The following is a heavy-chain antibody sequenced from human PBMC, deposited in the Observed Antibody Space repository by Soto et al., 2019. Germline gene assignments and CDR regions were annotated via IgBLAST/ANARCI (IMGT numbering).Heavy chain of an antibody. Sequence: SETLSLTCTVSGGSISSYYWSCIRQPAGKGLEWIGRIYTSGSTNYNPSLKSRVTMSVDTSKNQFSLKLSSVTAAETAVYYCAREDIYGSGSYSWFEPWGQGTLVTVSS. CDR1: GGSISSYY. CDR2: IYTSGST. D-gene: IGHD3-10*01. J-gene: IGHJ5*02. CDR3: AREDIYGSGSYSWFEP. V-gene: IGHV4-4*07.